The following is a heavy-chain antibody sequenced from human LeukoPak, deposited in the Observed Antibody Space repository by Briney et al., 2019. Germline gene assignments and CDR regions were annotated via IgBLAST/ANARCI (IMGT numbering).Heavy chain of an antibody. V-gene: IGHV4-34*01. CDR1: GGSFSGYY. CDR2: INHSGST. CDR3: ARGDENETRAQGY. D-gene: IGHD3-10*01. Sequence: PSETLSLTCAVYGGSFSGYYGSWIRHPPGKGLEWMGEINHSGSTNYNPSLKSRVTISVDTSKNQFSLKLSSVTAADTAVYYCARGDENETRAQGYWGQGTLVTVSS. J-gene: IGHJ4*02.